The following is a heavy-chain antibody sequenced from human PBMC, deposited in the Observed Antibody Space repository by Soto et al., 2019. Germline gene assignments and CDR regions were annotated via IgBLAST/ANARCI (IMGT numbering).Heavy chain of an antibody. V-gene: IGHV3-21*01. D-gene: IGHD3-10*01. CDR2: ISSGSSYI. J-gene: IGHJ6*02. CDR1: GSTFRDSH. CDR3: ARSVSASGSAGSYYGAQYGMDV. Sequence: EVQLVESGGGLVKTGGSLRLSCVASGSTFRDSHMNWVRQAPGKGLEWVSSISSGSSYIYYADSVKGRFTISRDNAQNSLFLQMDSLRGEDTALYYCARSVSASGSAGSYYGAQYGMDVWGQGTTITVSS.